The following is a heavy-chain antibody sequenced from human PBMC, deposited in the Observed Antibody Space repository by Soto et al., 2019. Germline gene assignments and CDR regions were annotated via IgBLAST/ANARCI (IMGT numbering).Heavy chain of an antibody. D-gene: IGHD1-26*01. CDR3: ARGRKGIVGATKSGFDY. J-gene: IGHJ4*02. Sequence: QVQLQQWGAGLLKPSETLSLTCAVYGGSFSGYYWSWIRQPPGKGLEWIGEINHSGSTNYNPSLKRRVTISVDTSKNQFSLKLSSVTAADTAVYYCARGRKGIVGATKSGFDYWGQGTLVTVSS. CDR1: GGSFSGYY. V-gene: IGHV4-34*01. CDR2: INHSGST.